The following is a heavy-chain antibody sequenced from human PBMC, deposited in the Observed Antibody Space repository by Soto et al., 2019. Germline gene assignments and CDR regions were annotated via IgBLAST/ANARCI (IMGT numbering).Heavy chain of an antibody. CDR2: ISGSGGST. Sequence: GGSLRLSCAASGFTFSLFAMSWVRQSPGKGLEWVSGISGSGGSTYYADSVKGRFTISRDNSKNTLYLQMNSLRAEDTAVYYCAKGYSRYYFDYWGQRTLVTV. CDR3: AKGYSRYYFDY. J-gene: IGHJ4*02. CDR1: GFTFSLFA. D-gene: IGHD6-6*01. V-gene: IGHV3-23*01.